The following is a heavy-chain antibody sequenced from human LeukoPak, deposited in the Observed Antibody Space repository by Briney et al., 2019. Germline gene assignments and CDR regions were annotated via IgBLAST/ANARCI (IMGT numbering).Heavy chain of an antibody. D-gene: IGHD5-18*01. Sequence: GGSLRLSCAASGFAFSSYAMSWVRQAPGKGLEWVSSIISSGGVTYYADSLKGRFTISRDNSKNAVYLQMDSLRAEDSAVYYCAKNEGYSYGLYYFDYWGQGTLVTVSS. CDR1: GFAFSSYA. V-gene: IGHV3-23*01. CDR3: AKNEGYSYGLYYFDY. J-gene: IGHJ4*02. CDR2: IISSGGVT.